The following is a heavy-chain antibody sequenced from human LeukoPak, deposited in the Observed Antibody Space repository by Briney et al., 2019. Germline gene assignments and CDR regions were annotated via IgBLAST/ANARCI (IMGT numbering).Heavy chain of an antibody. J-gene: IGHJ4*02. D-gene: IGHD3-22*01. Sequence: PSETLSLTCTVSGGSISSYYWSWIRQPAGKGLEWIGRIYTSGSTNYNPSLKSRVTMSVDTSKNQFSLKLSSVTAADTAVYYCARDQYYYDSSGYLFDYWGQGTLVTVSS. CDR2: IYTSGST. CDR1: GGSISSYY. CDR3: ARDQYYYDSSGYLFDY. V-gene: IGHV4-4*07.